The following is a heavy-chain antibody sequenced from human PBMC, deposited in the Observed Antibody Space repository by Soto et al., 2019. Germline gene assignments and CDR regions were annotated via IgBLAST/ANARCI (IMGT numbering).Heavy chain of an antibody. CDR1: GFTFSSYG. CDR3: ARREHDYSNYV. D-gene: IGHD4-4*01. J-gene: IGHJ4*02. CDR2: IWYDGSNK. Sequence: QVQLVESGGGVVQPGRSLRLSCAASGFTFSSYGMHWVRQAPGKGLEWVAVIWYDGSNKYYADSVKGRFAISRDNSKNTLYLQMNSLRAEDTAVYYCARREHDYSNYVWGQGTLVTVSS. V-gene: IGHV3-33*01.